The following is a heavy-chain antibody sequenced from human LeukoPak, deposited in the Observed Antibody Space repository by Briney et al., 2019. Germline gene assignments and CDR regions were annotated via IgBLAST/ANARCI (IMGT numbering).Heavy chain of an antibody. Sequence: ASVKVSCKASGYTFTGYYMHWVRQAPGQGLEWMGRINPNSGGTNFAQKFQGRVTMTRDTSINTAYMELSRLRSDDTAVYYCARVWVVVAANWFDPWGQGTLVTVSS. J-gene: IGHJ5*02. D-gene: IGHD2-15*01. V-gene: IGHV1-2*06. CDR1: GYTFTGYY. CDR2: INPNSGGT. CDR3: ARVWVVVAANWFDP.